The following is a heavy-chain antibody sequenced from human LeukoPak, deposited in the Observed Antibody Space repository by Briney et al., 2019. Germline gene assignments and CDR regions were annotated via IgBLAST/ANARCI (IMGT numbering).Heavy chain of an antibody. CDR3: ARDQYGSGSNDY. CDR2: ISSSSTI. V-gene: IGHV3-48*04. CDR1: GFSFSTYS. Sequence: AGGSLRLSCAASGFSFSTYSMNWVRQAPGKGLEWVSYISSSSTIYYVDSVKGRFTISRDNAKNSLYLQMNSLRAEDTAVYYCARDQYGSGSNDYWGQGTLVTVSS. D-gene: IGHD3-10*01. J-gene: IGHJ4*02.